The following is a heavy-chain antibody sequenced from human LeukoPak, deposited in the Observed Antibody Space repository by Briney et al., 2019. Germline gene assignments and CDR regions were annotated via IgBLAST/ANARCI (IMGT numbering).Heavy chain of an antibody. CDR2: IKQDGSEK. V-gene: IGHV3-7*04. Sequence: PGGSLRLSCAVFGFTFSRYWMSWVRQAPGKGREWVANIKQDGSEKNHVDSVKGRFTISRDNAKNSLYLQMNSLRAEDTAVYYCARGLLAAAGIDYWGQGALVTVSS. D-gene: IGHD6-13*01. CDR3: ARGLLAAAGIDY. CDR1: GFTFSRYW. J-gene: IGHJ4*02.